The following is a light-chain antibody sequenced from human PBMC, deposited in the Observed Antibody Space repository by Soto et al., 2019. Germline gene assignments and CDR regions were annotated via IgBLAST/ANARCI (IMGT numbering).Light chain of an antibody. CDR3: QQYGSSPRT. Sequence: EIVLTQSPGTLSLSPGERATLSCRASQSVSSSYLAWYKQKPSQAPRLLIYGASSRATGIPDRFSGSGSGTDFTLIISSLEPADLAVYYCQQYGSSPRTFGQWTKVDIK. CDR1: QSVSSSY. J-gene: IGKJ1*01. CDR2: GAS. V-gene: IGKV3-20*01.